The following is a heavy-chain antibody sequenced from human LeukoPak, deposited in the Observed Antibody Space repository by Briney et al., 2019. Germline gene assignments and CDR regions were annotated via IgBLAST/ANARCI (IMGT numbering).Heavy chain of an antibody. Sequence: SETLSLTCSVYGGSFSGYYWSWIRQPPGKELEWIGEINHSGSTNRNPSVTSRVTISVDTCKNQFSLKLSYVTAADTAVYYCARGPRGYSYVFHGNWFDPWGQGTLVTVSS. CDR1: GGSFSGYY. D-gene: IGHD5-18*01. CDR2: INHSGST. J-gene: IGHJ5*02. CDR3: ARGPRGYSYVFHGNWFDP. V-gene: IGHV4-34*01.